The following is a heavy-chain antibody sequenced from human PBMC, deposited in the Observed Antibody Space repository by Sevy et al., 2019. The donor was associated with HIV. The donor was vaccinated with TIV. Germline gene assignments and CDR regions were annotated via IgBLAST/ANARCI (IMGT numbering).Heavy chain of an antibody. V-gene: IGHV3-23*01. J-gene: IGHJ5*02. CDR1: GFTFSSYW. D-gene: IGHD2-8*02. Sequence: GGSLRLSCAASGFTFSSYWMSWVRQAPGKGLEWVSSISISGADKYYADSVKGRFTISRDNSQNRLYLQMNSLRAEDTALYYCAKALVETEDKNEFDPWGQGTLVTVSS. CDR3: AKALVETEDKNEFDP. CDR2: ISISGADK.